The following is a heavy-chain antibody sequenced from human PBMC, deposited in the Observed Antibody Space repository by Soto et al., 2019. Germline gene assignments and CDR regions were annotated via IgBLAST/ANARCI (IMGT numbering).Heavy chain of an antibody. V-gene: IGHV4-39*01. CDR3: STSQKGYNGNYFDH. CDR2: VFYTGFT. J-gene: IGHJ4*02. CDR1: GGSISDSYYY. D-gene: IGHD1-20*01. Sequence: SETLSLTCAVSGGSISDSYYYWGWLRQSPGKGPEWIGSVFYTGFTSYNPALESLVSVSVDTSKNQFSLKMNAVIAADTAVYYCSTSQKGYNGNYFDHWGQGALVTVSS.